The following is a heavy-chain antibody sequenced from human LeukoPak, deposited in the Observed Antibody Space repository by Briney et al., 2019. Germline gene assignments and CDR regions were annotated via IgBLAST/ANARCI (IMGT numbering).Heavy chain of an antibody. CDR1: GGSISSSSYY. D-gene: IGHD4-17*01. J-gene: IGHJ5*02. CDR3: ARLGNTVTGNWFDP. CDR2: IYYSGST. V-gene: IGHV4-39*01. Sequence: SETLSLTCTVSGGSISSSSYYWGWIRQPPGKGLEWIGSIYYSGSTYYNPSLKSRVTISVDTSKNQFSLKLSSVTAADTAVYYCARLGNTVTGNWFDPWGQGTLVTVSS.